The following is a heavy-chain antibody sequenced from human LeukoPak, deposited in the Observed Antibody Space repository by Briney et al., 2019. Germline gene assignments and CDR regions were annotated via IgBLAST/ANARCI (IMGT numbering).Heavy chain of an antibody. CDR2: IYYSGST. CDR3: ARGGYYGSGNDFRFDP. D-gene: IGHD3-10*01. CDR1: GDSISSGNYY. V-gene: IGHV4-61*10. J-gene: IGHJ5*02. Sequence: SETLSLTCTVSGDSISSGNYYWTWIRQPAGKGLEWIGYIYYSGSTNYKPSLKSRVTISVDTSRNQFSLKLRSVNAADTAVYYCARGGYYGSGNDFRFDPWGQGTLVTVSS.